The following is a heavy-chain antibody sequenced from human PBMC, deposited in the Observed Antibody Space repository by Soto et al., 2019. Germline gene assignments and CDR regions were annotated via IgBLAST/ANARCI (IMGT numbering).Heavy chain of an antibody. D-gene: IGHD3-16*01. CDR2: IHPSGDT. Sequence: QVQLQKWGAGLLKPSETLSLTCAVHSGSFSSYYCTWTRRPPGKGLEWIGEIHPSGDTDYTPSLSNRVTISLDTSKSQSSLRLTSVTAADTAVYFCSRGRDPHPGGRTWGQRTLVTVSS. CDR3: SRGRDPHPGGRT. J-gene: IGHJ5*02. V-gene: IGHV4-34*02. CDR1: SGSFSSYY.